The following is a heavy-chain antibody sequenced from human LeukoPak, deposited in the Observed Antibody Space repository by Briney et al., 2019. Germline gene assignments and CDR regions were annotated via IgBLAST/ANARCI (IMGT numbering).Heavy chain of an antibody. J-gene: IGHJ4*02. CDR3: ARLDLFSGYSDFDY. CDR1: GGSISSHY. V-gene: IGHV4-59*11. CDR2: IYYSGST. D-gene: IGHD3-22*01. Sequence: SETLSLTCTVSGGSISSHYWSWIRQPPGKGLEWIGYIYYSGSTNYNPSLKSRVTISVDTSKNQFSLKLSSVTAADTAVYYCARLDLFSGYSDFDYWGQGTLVTVSS.